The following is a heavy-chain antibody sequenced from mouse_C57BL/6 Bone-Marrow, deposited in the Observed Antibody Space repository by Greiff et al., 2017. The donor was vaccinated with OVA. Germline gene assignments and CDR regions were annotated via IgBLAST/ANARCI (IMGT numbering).Heavy chain of an antibody. D-gene: IGHD1-1*01. V-gene: IGHV10-1*01. J-gene: IGHJ2*01. CDR1: GFSFNTYA. Sequence: EVKLLESGGGLVQPKGSLKLSCAASGFSFNTYAMNWVRQAPGKGLEWVARIRSKSNNYATYYADSVKDRFTISRDDSESMLYLQMNNLKTEDTAMYYCVVLLLRTDYWGQGTTLTVSS. CDR2: IRSKSNNYAT. CDR3: VVLLLRTDY.